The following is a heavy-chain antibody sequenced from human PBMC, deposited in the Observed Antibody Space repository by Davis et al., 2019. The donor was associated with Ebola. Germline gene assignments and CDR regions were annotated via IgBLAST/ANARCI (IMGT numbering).Heavy chain of an antibody. Sequence: GESLKISCAASGFTFSSYAMHWVRQASGKGLEWVGRIRSKANSYATAYAASVKGRFTISRDDSKNTAYLQMNSLKTEDTAVYYCTTSTTSITKWGQGTLVTASS. J-gene: IGHJ4*02. V-gene: IGHV3-73*01. CDR3: TTSTTSITK. CDR1: GFTFSSYA. D-gene: IGHD4-11*01. CDR2: IRSKANSYAT.